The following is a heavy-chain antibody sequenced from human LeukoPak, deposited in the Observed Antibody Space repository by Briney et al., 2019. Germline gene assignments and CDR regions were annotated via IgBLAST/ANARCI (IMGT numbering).Heavy chain of an antibody. CDR2: ISSSSNSF. Sequence: PGGSLRLSCAASGFTFSNYEMNWVRQAPGRGLEWVSYISSSSNSFYYSDSVRGRFTISRDNAKSSLYLEMNSLRDEDTAVYYCVRYSGSRNKVFDYWGQGTLVTVSS. V-gene: IGHV3-48*02. CDR1: GFTFSNYE. CDR3: VRYSGSRNKVFDY. J-gene: IGHJ4*02. D-gene: IGHD1-26*01.